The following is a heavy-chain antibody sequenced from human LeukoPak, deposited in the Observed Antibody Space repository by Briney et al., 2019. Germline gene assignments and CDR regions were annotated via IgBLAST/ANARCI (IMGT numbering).Heavy chain of an antibody. Sequence: TXSGGSISSXXXXWGWIRQPPXXXLXXIGSIYYSGSTYYNPSLKNRVTISVDTSKNQFSLKLSSVTAADTAVYYCARDYAPRYSGYDRFDYWGQGTLVTVSS. CDR1: GGSISSXXXX. CDR2: IYYSGST. D-gene: IGHD5-12*01. J-gene: IGHJ4*02. V-gene: IGHV4-39*07. CDR3: ARDYAPRYSGYDRFDY.